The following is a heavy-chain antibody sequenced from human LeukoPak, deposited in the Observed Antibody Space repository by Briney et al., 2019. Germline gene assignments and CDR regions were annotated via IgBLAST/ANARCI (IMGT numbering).Heavy chain of an antibody. J-gene: IGHJ2*01. V-gene: IGHV3-23*01. Sequence: GGSLRLSCAASGVTFSSHGMSWVRQAPGKGLEWVSIITDSGSGTCYADSVKGRFTMSRDNSKNTLYLQMNSLRAEDTAVYYCAKNLLGSESFSWYFDLWGRGTLVTVSS. CDR2: ITDSGSGT. CDR1: GVTFSSHG. D-gene: IGHD1-26*01. CDR3: AKNLLGSESFSWYFDL.